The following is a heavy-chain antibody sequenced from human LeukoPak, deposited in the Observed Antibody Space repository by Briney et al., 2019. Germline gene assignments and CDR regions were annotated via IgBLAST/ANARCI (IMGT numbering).Heavy chain of an antibody. Sequence: PGGSLRLPCAASGFTFSSYGMHWVRQAPGKGLEWVAFIRYDGSNKHYAESVKGRFTISRDNSKNTLYLHMNSLRAEDTAVYYCAKDKDTSSWYFDYWGQGTLVTVSS. CDR3: AKDKDTSSWYFDY. CDR1: GFTFSSYG. D-gene: IGHD6-13*01. V-gene: IGHV3-30*02. CDR2: IRYDGSNK. J-gene: IGHJ4*02.